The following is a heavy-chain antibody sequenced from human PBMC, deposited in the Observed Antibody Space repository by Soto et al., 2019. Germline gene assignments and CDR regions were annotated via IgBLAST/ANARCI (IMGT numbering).Heavy chain of an antibody. CDR1: GGSISSGGYY. J-gene: IGHJ6*02. Sequence: PSETLSLTCTVSGGSISSGGYYWNWIRQHPGKGLEWIGYIYYSGSTYYNPSLKSRVTISVDTSKNQFSLKLSSVTAADTAVYYCARGYPSPPLLGYYGMDVWGQGTTVTVYS. CDR3: ARGYPSPPLLGYYGMDV. D-gene: IGHD1-1*01. CDR2: IYYSGST. V-gene: IGHV4-31*03.